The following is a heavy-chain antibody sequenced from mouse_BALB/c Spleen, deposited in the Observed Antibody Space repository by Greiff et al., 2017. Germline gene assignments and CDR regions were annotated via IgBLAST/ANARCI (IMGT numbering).Heavy chain of an antibody. J-gene: IGHJ4*01. V-gene: IGHV1-87*01. CDR3: ARDGNYLYAMDY. Sequence: QVQLQQSGAELARPGASVKLSCKASGYTFTSYWMQWVKQRPGQGLEWIGAIYPGDGDTRYTQKFKGKATLTADKSSSTAYMQLSSLASEGSAVYYCARDGNYLYAMDYWGQGTSVTVSS. CDR1: GYTFTSYW. D-gene: IGHD2-1*01. CDR2: IYPGDGDT.